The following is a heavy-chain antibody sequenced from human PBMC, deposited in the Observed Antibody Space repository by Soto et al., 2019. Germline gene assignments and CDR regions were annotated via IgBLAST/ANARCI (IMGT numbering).Heavy chain of an antibody. CDR2: IRSKRDGGTA. CDR3: ATLHYDILTTSVGRPIYFYSAMDV. Sequence: EVQLVESGGGLVKPGGSLRLSCSASGFTFNTAWLTWVRQAPGKGLEWVGRIRSKRDGGTAEYAAPVKGRFIIARDDSKNRMFLQRNSLKIEDAAVYYCATLHYDILTTSVGRPIYFYSAMDVWGQGTTVTVSS. CDR1: GFTFNTAW. D-gene: IGHD3-9*01. J-gene: IGHJ6*02. V-gene: IGHV3-15*01.